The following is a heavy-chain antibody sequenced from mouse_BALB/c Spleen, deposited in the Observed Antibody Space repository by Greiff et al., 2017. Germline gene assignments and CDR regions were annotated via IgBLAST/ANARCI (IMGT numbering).Heavy chain of an antibody. CDR2: INPSTGYT. V-gene: IGHV1-7*01. CDR3: ATGAWFAY. J-gene: IGHJ3*01. D-gene: IGHD4-1*01. Sequence: QVQLQQPGAELVRPGASVKLSCKASGYTFTSYWMHWVKQRPGQGLEWIGYINPSTGYTEYNQKFKDKATLTADKSSSTAYMQLSSLTSEDSAVYYCATGAWFAYWGQGTLVTVSA. CDR1: GYTFTSYW.